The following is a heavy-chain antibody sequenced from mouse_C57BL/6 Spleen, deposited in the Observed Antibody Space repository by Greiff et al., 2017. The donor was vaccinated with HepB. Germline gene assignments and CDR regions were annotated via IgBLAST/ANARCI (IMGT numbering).Heavy chain of an antibody. Sequence: VQLQQSGPELVKPGASVKISCKASGYAFSSSWMNWVKQRPGKGLEWIGRIYPGDGDTNYNGKFKGKATLTADKSSSTAYMQLSSLTSEDSAVYFCAREENGNYVGYAMDYWGQGTSVTVSS. J-gene: IGHJ4*01. CDR3: AREENGNYVGYAMDY. CDR1: GYAFSSSW. D-gene: IGHD2-1*01. V-gene: IGHV1-82*01. CDR2: IYPGDGDT.